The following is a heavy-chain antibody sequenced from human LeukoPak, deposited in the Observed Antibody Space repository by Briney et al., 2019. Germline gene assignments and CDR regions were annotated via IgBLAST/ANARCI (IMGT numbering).Heavy chain of an antibody. D-gene: IGHD3-3*01. CDR3: ARENPAGYYDFWSGSYYFDY. CDR2: INPSGGST. Sequence: ASVKVSCKASGYTFTSYAMHWVRQAPGQGLEWMGIINPSGGSTSYAQKFQGRVTMTRDTSTSTVYMELSSLRSEDTAVYYCARENPAGYYDFWSGSYYFDYWGQGTLVTVSS. J-gene: IGHJ4*02. CDR1: GYTFTSYA. V-gene: IGHV1-46*01.